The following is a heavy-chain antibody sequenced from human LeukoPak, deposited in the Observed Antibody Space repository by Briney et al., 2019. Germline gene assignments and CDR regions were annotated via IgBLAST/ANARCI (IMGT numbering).Heavy chain of an antibody. D-gene: IGHD1-26*01. Sequence: PGGSLRLSCAASGFTLGNYAMHCIRQAPGKGLEWVAVISNDGNDKYHAESVEGRFTISRDNPKNTLYLQMNSLRAEDTVVYYFARDRIVGATPYDDWGQGSLVTVSS. CDR2: ISNDGNDK. J-gene: IGHJ4*02. V-gene: IGHV3-30-3*01. CDR1: GFTLGNYA. CDR3: ARDRIVGATPYDD.